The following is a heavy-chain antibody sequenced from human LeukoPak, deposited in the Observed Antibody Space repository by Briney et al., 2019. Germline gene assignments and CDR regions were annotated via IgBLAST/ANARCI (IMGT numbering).Heavy chain of an antibody. V-gene: IGHV3-21*01. CDR3: SRTDCSITNCPVAMDV. D-gene: IGHD2-2*01. J-gene: IGHJ6*02. Sequence: PGGSLRLSCAASGFTFSSDSMNWVRQAPGKGLEWVSSISSSGFIYYADSVRGRFTISRDNAKNSLFLQMNSLRAEDTAVYYCSRTDCSITNCPVAMDVWGQGTTVTVSS. CDR1: GFTFSSDS. CDR2: ISSSGFI.